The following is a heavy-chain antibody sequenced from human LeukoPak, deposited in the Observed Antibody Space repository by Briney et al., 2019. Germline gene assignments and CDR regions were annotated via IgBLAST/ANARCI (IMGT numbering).Heavy chain of an antibody. J-gene: IGHJ4*02. V-gene: IGHV1-2*02. CDR1: GGTFSSYA. CDR2: INPNSGGT. CDR3: ASVGDIVATRMGY. Sequence: GASVKVSCKASGGTFSSYAISWVRQAPGQGLEWMGWINPNSGGTNYAQKFQGRVTMTRDTSISTAYMELSRLRSDDTAVYYCASVGDIVATRMGYWGQGTLVTVSS. D-gene: IGHD5-12*01.